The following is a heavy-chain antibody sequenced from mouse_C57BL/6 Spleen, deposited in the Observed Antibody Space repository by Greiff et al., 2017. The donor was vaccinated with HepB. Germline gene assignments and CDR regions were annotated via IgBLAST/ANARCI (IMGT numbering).Heavy chain of an antibody. CDR2: IYPGDGDT. D-gene: IGHD1-1*01. V-gene: IGHV1-82*01. J-gene: IGHJ2*01. CDR1: GYAFSSSW. CDR3: ARGDGSSLVY. Sequence: VQLQQSGPELVKPGASVKISCKASGYAFSSSWMNWVKQRPGKGLEWIGRIYPGDGDTNYNGKFKGKATLTADKSSSTAYMQLSSLTSEDSAVYFCARGDGSSLVYWGQGTTLTVSS.